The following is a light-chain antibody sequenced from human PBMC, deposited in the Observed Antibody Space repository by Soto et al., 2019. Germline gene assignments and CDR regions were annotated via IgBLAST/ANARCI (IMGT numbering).Light chain of an antibody. CDR3: QVWDSSSDHVV. CDR1: NIGSKS. Sequence: SYELTQPPSVSVAPGTTATITCGGNNIGSKSVHWYQQKPGQAPVLVIYYDSDRPSGIPERFSGSNSGNTATLTISRVEAGDEAGYYCQVWDSSSDHVVFGGGTKLTVL. V-gene: IGLV3-21*04. CDR2: YDS. J-gene: IGLJ2*01.